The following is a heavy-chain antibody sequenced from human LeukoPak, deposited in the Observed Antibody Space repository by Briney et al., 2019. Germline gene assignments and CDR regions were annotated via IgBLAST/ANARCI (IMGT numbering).Heavy chain of an antibody. J-gene: IGHJ5*02. Sequence: SETLSLTCTVSGGSISSYYWSWIRQPPGKGLEWIGYIYYSGSTNYNPSLKSRVTISVDTSKNQFSLKLSSVTAADTAVYYCARDSSGYYVGTWFDPWGQGTLVTVSS. V-gene: IGHV4-59*12. D-gene: IGHD3-22*01. CDR2: IYYSGST. CDR3: ARDSSGYYVGTWFDP. CDR1: GGSISSYY.